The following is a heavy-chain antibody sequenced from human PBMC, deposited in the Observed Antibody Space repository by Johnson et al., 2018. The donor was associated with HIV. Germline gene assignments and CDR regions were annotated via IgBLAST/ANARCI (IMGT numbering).Heavy chain of an antibody. CDR1: GFTFSSYG. Sequence: QMLLVESGGGVVQPGGSLRLSCAASGFTFSSYGMHWVRQAPGKGLEWVAVIWYDGSNKYYADSVKGRFTISRDNSKNTLYLQMNSLRPEDTAVYYCARSSGYYGTDAFDIWGQGTMVTVSS. CDR3: ARSSGYYGTDAFDI. D-gene: IGHD3-22*01. J-gene: IGHJ3*02. CDR2: IWYDGSNK. V-gene: IGHV3-33*01.